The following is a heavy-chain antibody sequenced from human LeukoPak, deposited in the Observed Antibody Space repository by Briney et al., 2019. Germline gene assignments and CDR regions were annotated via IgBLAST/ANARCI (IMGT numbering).Heavy chain of an antibody. CDR2: IYSGGST. Sequence: PGGSLRLSCAASGFTVSSNYMSWIRQAPGKGLEWVSVIYSGGSTYYADSVKGRFTISRDNSKNTLYLQMNSLRAEDTAAYYYARGYSYGHGVDYWGQGTLVTVSS. D-gene: IGHD5-18*01. CDR1: GFTVSSNY. V-gene: IGHV3-53*01. J-gene: IGHJ4*02. CDR3: ARGYSYGHGVDY.